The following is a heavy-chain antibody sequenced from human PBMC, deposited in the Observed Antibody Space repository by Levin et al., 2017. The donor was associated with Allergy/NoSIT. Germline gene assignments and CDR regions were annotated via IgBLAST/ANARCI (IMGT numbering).Heavy chain of an antibody. CDR3: TRDSGYYYEQFDC. D-gene: IGHD3-22*01. V-gene: IGHV3-48*02. Sequence: GGSLRLSCAASGFTFSAYSLNWVRQAPGKGLEWVSYISVSGSTIHYAASVKGRFTISRDNAKNSLYLQMNSLRDEDTAVYYCTRDSGYYYEQFDCWGQGTLVTVSS. J-gene: IGHJ4*02. CDR1: GFTFSAYS. CDR2: ISVSGSTI.